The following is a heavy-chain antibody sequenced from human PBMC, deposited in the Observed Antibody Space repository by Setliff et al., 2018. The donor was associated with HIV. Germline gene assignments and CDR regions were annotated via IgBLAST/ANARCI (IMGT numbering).Heavy chain of an antibody. CDR3: ANMQWASNAWYSFDY. CDR1: GFTFSSYW. CDR2: ISTDGSST. V-gene: IGHV3-74*01. Sequence: GGSLRLSCAASGFTFSSYWMHWVRQAPGKGLVWVSRISTDGSSTSYADSVKGRFTISRDNAKNTLYLQMNSLRAEDTAVYYCANMQWASNAWYSFDYWGQGTLVTVSS. J-gene: IGHJ4*02. D-gene: IGHD6-19*01.